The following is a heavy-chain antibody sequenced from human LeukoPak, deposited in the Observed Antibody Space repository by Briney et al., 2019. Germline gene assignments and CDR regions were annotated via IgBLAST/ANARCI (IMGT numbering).Heavy chain of an antibody. V-gene: IGHV4-4*09. CDR3: ARRVHMDV. CDR1: GNSMNKYQ. Sequence: SETLSLTRNVSGNSMNKYQWSWIRQPPGKGLEWIGNIYTSGITNYNPSLKSRVTISVDTSKSQLSLKLRSVTAADTAVYYCARRVHMDVWGKGTTVTVSS. CDR2: IYTSGIT. J-gene: IGHJ6*03.